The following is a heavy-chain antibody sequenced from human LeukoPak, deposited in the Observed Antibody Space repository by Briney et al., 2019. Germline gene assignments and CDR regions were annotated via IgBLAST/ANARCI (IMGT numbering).Heavy chain of an antibody. J-gene: IGHJ4*02. V-gene: IGHV3-66*01. CDR1: GFTVSSNY. CDR3: AREFEATGFWALDY. D-gene: IGHD3-16*01. CDR2: IYSGDST. Sequence: QSGGSLRLSCAASGFTVSSNYMSWVRQAPGKGLECFSVIYSGDSTYYADSVKGRFTISRDNSKNTLYLQMNSLRAEDTAVYYCAREFEATGFWALDYWGQGTLVTASS.